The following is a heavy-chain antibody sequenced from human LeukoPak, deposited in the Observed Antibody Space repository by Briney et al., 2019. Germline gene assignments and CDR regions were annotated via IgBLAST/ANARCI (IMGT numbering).Heavy chain of an antibody. Sequence: GESLKISCKGSGYSFSSYRIGWVRQMPGKGLEWMGIIYPDDSATRYSPSFQGQVTISADKSISTAYLQWSSLKASDTAMYYCARRQSGSYYNYHYYGMDVWGRGTTVTVSS. J-gene: IGHJ6*02. CDR1: GYSFSSYR. CDR2: IYPDDSAT. CDR3: ARRQSGSYYNYHYYGMDV. V-gene: IGHV5-51*01. D-gene: IGHD3-10*01.